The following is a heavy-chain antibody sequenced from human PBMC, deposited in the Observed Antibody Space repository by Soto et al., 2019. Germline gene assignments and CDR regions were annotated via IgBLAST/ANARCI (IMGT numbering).Heavy chain of an antibody. Sequence: PGGSLRLSCAASGFTVSSNYMSWVRQAPGKGLEWVSVIYSGGSTYYADSVKGRFTISRDNSKNTLYLQMNSLRAEDTAVYYCASENSAVAGTQYFQHWGQGTLVTVSS. CDR1: GFTVSSNY. D-gene: IGHD6-19*01. J-gene: IGHJ1*01. CDR3: ASENSAVAGTQYFQH. V-gene: IGHV3-66*01. CDR2: IYSGGST.